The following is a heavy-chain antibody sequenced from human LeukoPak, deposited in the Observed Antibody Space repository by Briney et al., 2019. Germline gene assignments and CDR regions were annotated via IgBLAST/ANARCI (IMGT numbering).Heavy chain of an antibody. V-gene: IGHV4-34*01. CDR2: INHSGST. J-gene: IGHJ4*02. CDR1: GGSFSGYY. D-gene: IGHD3-22*01. Sequence: SETLSLTCAVYGGSFSGYYWSWIRQPPGKGLEWIGEINHSGSTNYNPSLKSRVTISVDTSKNQFSLKLSSVTAADTAVYYCASGSDYYDSSGYRDWGQGTLVTVSS. CDR3: ASGSDYYDSSGYRD.